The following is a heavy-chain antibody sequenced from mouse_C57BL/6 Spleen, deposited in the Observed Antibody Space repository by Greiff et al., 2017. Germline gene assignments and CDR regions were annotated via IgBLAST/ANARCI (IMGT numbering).Heavy chain of an antibody. CDR1: GYTFTSYW. CDR2: IHPTDSNT. D-gene: IGHD1-1*01. J-gene: IGHJ2*01. CDR3: GGEESYYGRCYDY. Sequence: QVQLKQPGAELVKPGSSVTLSCKASGYTFTSYWMHWVKQRPGQGLEWIGMIHPTDSNTNYNEKFKNKATLTVDKSSSTAYMQLSSLTSEDSAVDYCGGEESYYGRCYDYWGQGTTVTVSA. V-gene: IGHV1-64*01.